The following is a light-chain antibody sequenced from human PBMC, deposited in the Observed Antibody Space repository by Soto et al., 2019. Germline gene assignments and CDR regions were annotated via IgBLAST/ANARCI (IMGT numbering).Light chain of an antibody. V-gene: IGLV1-44*01. J-gene: IGLJ2*01. CDR3: AAWDDSLHAVV. CDR1: SSNIGSNT. Sequence: QSVLTQPPSASGTPGQRVTISCSGSSSNIGSNTVNWYQQLPGTAPTLLISSNDQRPSGVPDRFSGSKSGTSASLAISGLQSDDESDYYCAAWDDSLHAVVFGGGTKLTVL. CDR2: SND.